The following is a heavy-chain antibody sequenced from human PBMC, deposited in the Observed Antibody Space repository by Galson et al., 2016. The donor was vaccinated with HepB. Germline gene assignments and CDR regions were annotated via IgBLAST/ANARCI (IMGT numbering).Heavy chain of an antibody. CDR3: ARDLREALAGTGYYYYGLDV. Sequence: CAISGDSVSSNSAAWNWIRQSPSRGLEWLGRTYYRSKWYNEYAVSVNSRITINPDTSKNQFSLQLNSVTPEDTAVYYCARDLREALAGTGYYYYGLDVWGQGTTVTVSS. D-gene: IGHD6-19*01. V-gene: IGHV6-1*01. CDR2: TYYRSKWYN. J-gene: IGHJ6*02. CDR1: GDSVSSNSAA.